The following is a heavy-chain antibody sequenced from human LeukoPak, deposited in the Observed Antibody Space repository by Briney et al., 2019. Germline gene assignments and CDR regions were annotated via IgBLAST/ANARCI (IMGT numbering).Heavy chain of an antibody. CDR1: GYTFTGYY. J-gene: IGHJ6*03. V-gene: IGHV1-2*02. CDR2: INPNSGGT. CDR3: ARSEQFPYYMDV. D-gene: IGHD6-19*01. Sequence: ASVKVSCKASGYTFTGYYMHWVRQAPGQGLEWMGWINPNSGGTNYGQKFQGRVTMTRDTSISTAYMELSRLRSDDTAVYYCARSEQFPYYMDVWGKGTTVTVSS.